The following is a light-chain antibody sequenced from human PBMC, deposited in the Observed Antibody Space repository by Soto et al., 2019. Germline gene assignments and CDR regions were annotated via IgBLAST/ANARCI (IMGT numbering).Light chain of an antibody. CDR1: ECISTW. Sequence: GYRGTITCRASECISTWLAWYQQKPGKAPKLLIYAASTLQSGVPSRFSGSGSGTDFTLTISCLQSEDFATYYCQQYYSYPGGTFGQGTKVDI. CDR2: AAS. CDR3: QQYYSYPGGT. V-gene: IGKV1-8*01. J-gene: IGKJ1*01.